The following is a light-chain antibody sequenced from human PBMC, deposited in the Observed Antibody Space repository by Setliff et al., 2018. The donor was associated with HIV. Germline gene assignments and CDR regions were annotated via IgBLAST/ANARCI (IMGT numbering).Light chain of an antibody. V-gene: IGLV2-14*03. CDR2: DVT. CDR3: CSYTSSLTYV. J-gene: IGLJ1*01. CDR1: SSDVGSYNF. Sequence: QSVLTQPASVSGSPGQSITLSCTGTSSDVGSYNFVSWYQQHPGRAPKLMIYDVTKRPSGVSDRFSGSKSGNTASLTISGPQTEDEADYYCCSYTSSLTYVFGTGTKVTV.